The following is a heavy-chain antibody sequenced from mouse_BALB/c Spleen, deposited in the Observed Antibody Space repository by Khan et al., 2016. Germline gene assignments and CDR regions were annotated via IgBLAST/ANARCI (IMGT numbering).Heavy chain of an antibody. Sequence: EVQLQESGPGLVHPSQSLSLTCTVTGYSITSDYAWNWLRQFPGNKLEWMGSITYSGSPSYNPSLKSRISITRDTSKNQFFLQLNSVTTEDTATYDGERNYRYDRARDYGGQGTSVTVSS. CDR1: GYSITSDYA. CDR2: ITYSGSP. V-gene: IGHV3-2*02. CDR3: ERNYRYDRARDY. J-gene: IGHJ4*01. D-gene: IGHD2-14*01.